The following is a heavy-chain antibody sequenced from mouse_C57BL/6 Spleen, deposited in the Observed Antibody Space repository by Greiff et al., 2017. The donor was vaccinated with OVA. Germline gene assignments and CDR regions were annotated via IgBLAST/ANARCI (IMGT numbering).Heavy chain of an antibody. J-gene: IGHJ1*03. Sequence: EVKLVESGGGLVKPGGSLKLSCAASGFTFSDYGMHWVRQAPEKGLEWVAYISSGSSTIYYAATVKGRFTISRDNAKNTLFLQMTSLRSEDTAMYYCAREEDYYYGSSYHQYFDVWGTGTTVTVSS. V-gene: IGHV5-17*01. CDR1: GFTFSDYG. CDR2: ISSGSSTI. CDR3: AREEDYYYGSSYHQYFDV. D-gene: IGHD1-1*01.